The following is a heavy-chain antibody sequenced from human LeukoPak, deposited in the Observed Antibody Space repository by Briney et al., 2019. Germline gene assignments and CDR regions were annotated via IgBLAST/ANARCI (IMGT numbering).Heavy chain of an antibody. V-gene: IGHV1-69*05. J-gene: IGHJ4*02. Sequence: SVKVSCKASGGTFSSYAISWVRQAPGQGLEWMGRIIPIFGTANYAQKFQGRVTITTDESTSTAYMELSSLRYEDTAVYYCAIHSSSWDYYFDYWGQGTLVTVSS. CDR3: AIHSSSWDYYFDY. CDR2: IIPIFGTA. CDR1: GGTFSSYA. D-gene: IGHD6-13*01.